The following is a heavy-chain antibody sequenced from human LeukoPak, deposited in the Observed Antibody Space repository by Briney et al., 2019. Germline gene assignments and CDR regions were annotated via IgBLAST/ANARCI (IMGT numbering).Heavy chain of an antibody. Sequence: GGSLRLSCAASGFTVSTNCMTWVRQAPGKGLEWVSTIYSGGTTYYADSVKGRFTISRDNSKNTLYLQMNSLRAEDTAVYYCAKHYGDYEGDAFDIWDQGTMVTVSS. J-gene: IGHJ3*02. CDR2: IYSGGTT. CDR3: AKHYGDYEGDAFDI. CDR1: GFTVSTNC. V-gene: IGHV3-53*01. D-gene: IGHD4-17*01.